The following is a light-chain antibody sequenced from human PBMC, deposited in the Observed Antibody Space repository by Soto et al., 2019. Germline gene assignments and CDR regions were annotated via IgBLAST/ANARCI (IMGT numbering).Light chain of an antibody. CDR3: QHYNSYSEA. CDR1: QTISSW. CDR2: KAS. J-gene: IGKJ1*01. Sequence: DIQMTHSPSTLSLXXGDRVTITFRASQTISSWLSWYQQKPGKAPKLLIYKASTLKSGVPSRFSGSGSGTEFTLTISSLQPDDFATYYCQHYNSYSEAFGQGTKVDIK. V-gene: IGKV1-5*03.